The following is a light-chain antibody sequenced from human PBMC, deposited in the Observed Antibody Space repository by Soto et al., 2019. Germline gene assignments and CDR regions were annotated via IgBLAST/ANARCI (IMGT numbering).Light chain of an antibody. CDR1: QGISSY. Sequence: AIRMTQSPSSFSASTGDRVTITCRASQGISSYLAWYQQKPGKAPKLLIYAASTLQSGVPSRFSGSGSGTDFTLTISCLQSEDFATYYCQQYYSYPLLTFVGGTKVEIK. CDR3: QQYYSYPLLT. V-gene: IGKV1-8*01. J-gene: IGKJ4*01. CDR2: AAS.